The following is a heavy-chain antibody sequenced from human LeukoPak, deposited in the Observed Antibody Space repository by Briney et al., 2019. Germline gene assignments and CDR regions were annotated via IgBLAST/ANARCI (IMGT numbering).Heavy chain of an antibody. V-gene: IGHV1-46*01. Sequence: ASVKVSCKASGYTFTSYYMHWVRQAPGQGLEWMGIINPSGGSTSYAQKFQGRVTMTRDTSTSTVYMELSSLRSEDTAVYYCARYSLYCSSTSCYSPYYYYGMDVWGQGTTVTVSS. J-gene: IGHJ6*02. D-gene: IGHD2-2*01. CDR2: INPSGGST. CDR1: GYTFTSYY. CDR3: ARYSLYCSSTSCYSPYYYYGMDV.